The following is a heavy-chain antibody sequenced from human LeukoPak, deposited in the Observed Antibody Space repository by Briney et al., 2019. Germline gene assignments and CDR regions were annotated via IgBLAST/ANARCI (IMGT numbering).Heavy chain of an antibody. D-gene: IGHD2/OR15-2a*01. J-gene: IGHJ4*02. CDR2: IKQDGSQK. CDR1: GFRFNRFS. CDR3: ASVDFDNNAHYHYYLPN. V-gene: IGHV3-7*01. Sequence: GGSLRLSCAASGFRFNRFSMSWVRQTPGKGREWVANIKQDGSQKEYADSVKGRFAISRDNANNFLDLQMNSLRAEDTGVYYCASVDFDNNAHYHYYLPNWGQGTRVTVSS.